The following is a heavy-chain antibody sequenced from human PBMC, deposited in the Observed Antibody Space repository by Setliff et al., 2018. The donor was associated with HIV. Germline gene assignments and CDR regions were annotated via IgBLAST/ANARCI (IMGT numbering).Heavy chain of an antibody. D-gene: IGHD6-25*01. Sequence: GASVKVSCKASGYTFTDYYIHWVRQAPGQGLQWMGWVNPNSGGTNSAQEFQGRVTMTRDTSISTAYMELTWLKPDDTAVYYCAREKRSSTWLYSSGGTVDYWGLGTLVTV. CDR1: GYTFTDYY. V-gene: IGHV1-2*02. J-gene: IGHJ4*02. CDR3: AREKRSSTWLYSSGGTVDY. CDR2: VNPNSGGT.